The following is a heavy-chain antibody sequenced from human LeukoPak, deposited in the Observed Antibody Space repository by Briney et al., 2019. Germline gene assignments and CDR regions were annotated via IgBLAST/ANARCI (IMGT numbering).Heavy chain of an antibody. D-gene: IGHD3-10*01. J-gene: IGHJ6*02. CDR3: ARLVGFTMVRGAPPYYYYGMDV. CDR1: GGSFSGYY. V-gene: IGHV4-34*01. CDR2: INHSGST. Sequence: PSETLSLTCAVYGGSFSGYYWSWIRQPPGKGLEWIGEINHSGSTNYNPSLKSRVTISVDTSKNQFSLKLSSVTAADTAVYYCARLVGFTMVRGAPPYYYYGMDVWGQGTTVTVSS.